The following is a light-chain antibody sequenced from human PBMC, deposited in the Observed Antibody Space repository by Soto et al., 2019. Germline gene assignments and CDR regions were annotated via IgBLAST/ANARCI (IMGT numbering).Light chain of an antibody. Sequence: QSVLTQPASVSGSPGQSITISCTGASSDVGSYNLVSWYQHHPGKAPKLMIYEGSKRPSGVSNRFSGSKSGNTASLTISGLQPEDEADYYCCSYAGSSTPYVFGTGTKVTVL. J-gene: IGLJ1*01. V-gene: IGLV2-23*01. CDR3: CSYAGSSTPYV. CDR2: EGS. CDR1: SSDVGSYNL.